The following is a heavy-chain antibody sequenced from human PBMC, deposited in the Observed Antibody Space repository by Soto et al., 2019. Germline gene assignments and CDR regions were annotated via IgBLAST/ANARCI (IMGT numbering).Heavy chain of an antibody. D-gene: IGHD3-3*01. Sequence: HVQLVQSGAEVKKPGASVKVSCKASVYTFTSYGSSWVRQAPGQGLEWMGWISDYNGNTNYAQKLQGRVTMTTDTSTSTAYMELRSLGSDDTAVYYCARAYYDFWSGYGVPGYWGQGTLVTVSS. V-gene: IGHV1-18*01. CDR3: ARAYYDFWSGYGVPGY. J-gene: IGHJ4*02. CDR2: ISDYNGNT. CDR1: VYTFTSYG.